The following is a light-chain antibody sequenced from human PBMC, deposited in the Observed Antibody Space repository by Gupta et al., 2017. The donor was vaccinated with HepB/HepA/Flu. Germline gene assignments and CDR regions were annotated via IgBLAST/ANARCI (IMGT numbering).Light chain of an antibody. V-gene: IGKV3-20*01. J-gene: IGKJ1*01. Sequence: IVLTQSPGTLSLSPGERATLSCRASQTVSSSYLAWYQQKAGQAPRLLIYGASSRATGVPDRFRGSGSGTDFTLTISRLEPEDFAVYYCQQDGSSPETFGQGTKVEIK. CDR3: QQDGSSPET. CDR2: GAS. CDR1: QTVSSSY.